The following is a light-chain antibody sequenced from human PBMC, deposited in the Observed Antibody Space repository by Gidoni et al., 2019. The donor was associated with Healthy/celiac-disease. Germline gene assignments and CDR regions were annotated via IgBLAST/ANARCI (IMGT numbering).Light chain of an antibody. CDR2: GNS. Sequence: SVLTPPPSVSGAPGQRVPISCTGSSSNIGAGYDVHWYQQLPGTAPKLLIYGNSNRPSGVPDRFSGSKSGTSASLAITGLQAEDEADYYCQSYDSSLYVFGTGTKVTVL. V-gene: IGLV1-40*01. J-gene: IGLJ1*01. CDR1: SSNIGAGYD. CDR3: QSYDSSLYV.